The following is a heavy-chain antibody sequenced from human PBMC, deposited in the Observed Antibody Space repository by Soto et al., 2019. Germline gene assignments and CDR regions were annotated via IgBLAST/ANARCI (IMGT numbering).Heavy chain of an antibody. CDR2: IYYTGIT. V-gene: IGHV4-59*08. Sequence: QVHLQESGPGLVKPSETLSLTCTVSGGSINSYYWSWIRQPPGKGLEWIGFIYYTGITKYNPSLQSRVTISVETSKNQFYLKLSSVTAADTAVYYCASSSSSWYYYYMDVWGKGTTVTVSS. CDR1: GGSINSYY. J-gene: IGHJ6*03. D-gene: IGHD6-6*01. CDR3: ASSSSSWYYYYMDV.